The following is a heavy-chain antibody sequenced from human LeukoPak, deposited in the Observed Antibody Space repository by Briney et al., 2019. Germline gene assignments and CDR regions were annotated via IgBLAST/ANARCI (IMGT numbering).Heavy chain of an antibody. CDR1: GGSISSYY. J-gene: IGHJ4*02. D-gene: IGHD7-27*01. CDR3: ARGGLGRDFDY. Sequence: SETLSLTCTVSGGSISSYYWSWIRQPPGKGLEWIGYIYTSGSTNYNPSLKSRVTISVDTSKNQFSLKLSSVTAADTAVYYCARGGLGRDFDYWGQGTLVTVSS. V-gene: IGHV4-4*09. CDR2: IYTSGST.